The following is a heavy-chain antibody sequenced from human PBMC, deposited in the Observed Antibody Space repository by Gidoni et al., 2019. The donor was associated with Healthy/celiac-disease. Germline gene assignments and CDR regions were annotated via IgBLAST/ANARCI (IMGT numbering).Heavy chain of an antibody. V-gene: IGHV3-30*04. J-gene: IGHJ1*01. D-gene: IGHD1-1*01. CDR2: ISYDGSNK. Sequence: QVQLVESGGGVVQPGRSLSLSCAASGFTFSSYAMHWVRQAPGKGLEWVAVISYDGSNKYYADSVKGRFTISRDNSKNTLYLQMNSLRAEDTAVYYCARDGRVPLGYFQHWGQGTLVTVSS. CDR1: GFTFSSYA. CDR3: ARDGRVPLGYFQH.